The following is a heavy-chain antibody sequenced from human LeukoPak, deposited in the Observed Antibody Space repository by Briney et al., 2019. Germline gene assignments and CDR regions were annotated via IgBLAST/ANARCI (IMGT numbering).Heavy chain of an antibody. CDR1: GFTFSSYS. CDR3: ARDHYDFWSGLTRSPMDV. Sequence: GGSLRLSCAASGFTFSSYSMNWVRQAPGKGLEWVSYISSSSSTIYYADSVKGRFTISRDNAKNSLYLQMNSLRAEDTAVYYCARDHYDFWSGLTRSPMDVWGKGTTVTVSS. D-gene: IGHD3-3*01. J-gene: IGHJ6*03. CDR2: ISSSSSTI. V-gene: IGHV3-48*04.